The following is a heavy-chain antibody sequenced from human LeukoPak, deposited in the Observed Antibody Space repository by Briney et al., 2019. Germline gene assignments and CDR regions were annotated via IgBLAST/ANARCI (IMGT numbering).Heavy chain of an antibody. CDR2: IYPGDSDT. Sequence: GASLQISCKGSGYSFTSYWIGWVRPLPGKGLEWMGIIYPGDSDTRYSPSFQGQVTISADKSISTAYLQWSSLKASDTAMYYCARGLGYDSSGTLDYWGQGTLVTVSS. CDR3: ARGLGYDSSGTLDY. D-gene: IGHD3-22*01. J-gene: IGHJ4*02. V-gene: IGHV5-51*01. CDR1: GYSFTSYW.